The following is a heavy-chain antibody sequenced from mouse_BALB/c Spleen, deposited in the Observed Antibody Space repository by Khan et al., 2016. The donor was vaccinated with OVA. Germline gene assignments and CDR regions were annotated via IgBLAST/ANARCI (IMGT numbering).Heavy chain of an antibody. CDR1: GFSLTDYG. Sequence: QVRLQQSGPGLVAPSQSLSITCTVSGFSLTDYGVSWIRQPPGKGLEWLGVIWGGGSTYYNSALKSRLSISKDNSKCQVFLKMSSLQTDDIDMYYCAKWVWSYYYALDYWGQGTSVTVSS. CDR3: AKWVWSYYYALDY. V-gene: IGHV2-6-5*01. CDR2: IWGGGST. J-gene: IGHJ4*01.